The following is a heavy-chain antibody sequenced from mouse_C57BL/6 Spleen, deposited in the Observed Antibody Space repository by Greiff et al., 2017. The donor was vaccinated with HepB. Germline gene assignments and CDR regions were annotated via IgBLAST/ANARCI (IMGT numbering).Heavy chain of an antibody. J-gene: IGHJ3*01. D-gene: IGHD2-4*01. CDR1: GYSITSGYY. V-gene: IGHV3-6*01. CDR2: ISYDGSN. CDR3: ARGEGHDSFAY. Sequence: ESGPGLVKPSQSLSLTCSVTGYSITSGYYWNWIRQFPGNKLEWMGYISYDGSNNYNPSLKNRISITRDTSKNQFFLKLNSVTTEDTATYYCARGEGHDSFAYWGQGTLVTVSA.